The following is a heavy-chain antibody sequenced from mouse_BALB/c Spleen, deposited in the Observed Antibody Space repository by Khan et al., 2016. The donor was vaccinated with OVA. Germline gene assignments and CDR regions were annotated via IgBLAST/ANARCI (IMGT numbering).Heavy chain of an antibody. CDR2: ISPGSGDT. J-gene: IGHJ3*01. CDR1: GYSFTDYY. CDR3: ARRNYFGDTFAY. V-gene: IGHV1-77*01. Sequence: QVQLQQSGAELARPGASVKLSCKASGYSFTDYYINWVKQRTGQGLEWIGEISPGSGDTYYNEKFKGKATLTADKSSSTAYMQLSSLTSEASAVYVCARRNYFGDTFAYWGQGTLVTVS. D-gene: IGHD1-2*01.